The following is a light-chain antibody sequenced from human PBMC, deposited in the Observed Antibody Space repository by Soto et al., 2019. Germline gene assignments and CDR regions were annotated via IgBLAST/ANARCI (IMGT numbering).Light chain of an antibody. CDR2: DVS. Sequence: QSALTQPRSVSGSPGQSVTISCTGTSSDVGGYNYVSWYQQHPGKAPKLMIYDVSKRPSGVPDRFSGSKSGYTASLTISGLQAEDEADYYCCSYAGSPWVFGGGTKLTVL. J-gene: IGLJ3*02. CDR1: SSDVGGYNY. CDR3: CSYAGSPWV. V-gene: IGLV2-11*01.